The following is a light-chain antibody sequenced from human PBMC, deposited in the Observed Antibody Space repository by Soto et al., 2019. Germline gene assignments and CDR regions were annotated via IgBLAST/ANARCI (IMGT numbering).Light chain of an antibody. J-gene: IGKJ5*01. CDR3: QQTSTMPVT. V-gene: IGKV1-39*01. Sequence: DIQVTQSPSSLSASVGDRVTITCRASQSIRTYLNWYQQKPGKPHNXLICAASTLQGGVPSRFSASGSGTIATLTISSLQPEDFAAYVGQQTSTMPVTFGQGTRLEIK. CDR1: QSIRTY. CDR2: AAS.